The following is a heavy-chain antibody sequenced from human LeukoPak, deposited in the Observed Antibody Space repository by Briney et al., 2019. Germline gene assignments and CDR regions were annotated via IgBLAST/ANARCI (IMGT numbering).Heavy chain of an antibody. V-gene: IGHV1-46*01. CDR1: GYTFTSYY. CDR3: AGRSCSRSSCYLEY. CDR2: INPRDGST. Sequence: ASVKVSCKASGYTFTSYYIHWVRQAPGQGLEWMGIINPRDGSTTYAQKFQGRVTMTRDTSTSTVYMDLSSLRSEDTAVSYCAGRSCSRSSCYLEYWGQGTLVTVSS. D-gene: IGHD2-2*01. J-gene: IGHJ4*02.